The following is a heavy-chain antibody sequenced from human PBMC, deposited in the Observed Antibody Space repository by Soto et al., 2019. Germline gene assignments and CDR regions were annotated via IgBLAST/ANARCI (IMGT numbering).Heavy chain of an antibody. D-gene: IGHD2-15*01. Sequence: QVQLVESGGAVVQPGRSLRLSCAASGLTFISYGMHGVRQAPGKGLEWGAVIWYDGSNKNYADSVKGRFTISRDNSKNTLYLQMNSLRAEDTAVYYCARDGYCSGGSCYSVPVFDYWGQGTLVTVSS. CDR3: ARDGYCSGGSCYSVPVFDY. V-gene: IGHV3-33*01. J-gene: IGHJ4*02. CDR2: IWYDGSNK. CDR1: GLTFISYG.